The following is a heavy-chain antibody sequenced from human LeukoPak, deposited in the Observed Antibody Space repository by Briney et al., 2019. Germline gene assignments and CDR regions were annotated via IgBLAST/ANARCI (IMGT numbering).Heavy chain of an antibody. V-gene: IGHV3-20*04. CDR3: ARGIRFLEWLSGFDY. D-gene: IGHD3-3*01. CDR2: INWNGGST. CDR1: GFTFDDYG. J-gene: IGHJ4*02. Sequence: GGSLRLSCAASGFTFDDYGMSWVRQAPGKGLEWVSGINWNGGSTGYADSVKGRFTISRDNAKNSLYLQMNSLRVEDTASYYCARGIRFLEWLSGFDYWGQGTLVTVSS.